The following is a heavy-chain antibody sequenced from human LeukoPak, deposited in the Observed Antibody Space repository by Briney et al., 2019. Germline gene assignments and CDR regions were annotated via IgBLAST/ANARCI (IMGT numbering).Heavy chain of an antibody. J-gene: IGHJ4*02. CDR1: GYTFTSYD. Sequence: ASVTVSCKASGYTFTSYDINWVRQATGQGLEWMGWMNRNSGNTGYAQKFQGRVTITRNTSISTAYMELSSLRSEDTAVYYCARNLLDYYDSSESSDSGGYYFDYWGQGTLVTVSS. D-gene: IGHD3-22*01. V-gene: IGHV1-8*03. CDR2: MNRNSGNT. CDR3: ARNLLDYYDSSESSDSGGYYFDY.